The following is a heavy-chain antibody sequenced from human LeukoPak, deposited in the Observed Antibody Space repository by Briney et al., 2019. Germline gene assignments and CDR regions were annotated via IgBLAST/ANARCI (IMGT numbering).Heavy chain of an antibody. V-gene: IGHV1-2*02. D-gene: IGHD3-10*01. Sequence: ASVKVSCKASGYTFTGYYMHWVRQAPGQGLEWMGWINPNSGGTNYAQKVQGRVTMTRDTSISTAYMELSRLRSDDTAVYYCARSLTNYYYYYMDVWGKGTTVTVSS. CDR3: ARSLTNYYYYYMDV. J-gene: IGHJ6*03. CDR2: INPNSGGT. CDR1: GYTFTGYY.